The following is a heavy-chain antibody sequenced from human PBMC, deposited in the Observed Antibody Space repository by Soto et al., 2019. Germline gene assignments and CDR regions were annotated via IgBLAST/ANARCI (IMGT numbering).Heavy chain of an antibody. CDR1: GYSISSSNW. CDR2: IYYSGST. V-gene: IGHV4-28*01. J-gene: IGHJ5*02. Sequence: PSETLSLTCAVSGYSISSSNWWGWIRQPPGKGLEWIGYIYYSGSTYYNPSLKSRVTMSVDTSKNQFSLKLSSVTAVDTAVYYCARTRGLLRDNWFDPWGQGTLVTVS. D-gene: IGHD6-19*01. CDR3: ARTRGLLRDNWFDP.